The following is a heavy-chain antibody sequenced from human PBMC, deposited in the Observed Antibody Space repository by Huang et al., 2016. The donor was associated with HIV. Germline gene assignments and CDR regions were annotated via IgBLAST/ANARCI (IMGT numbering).Heavy chain of an antibody. Sequence: QLQLQESGPGLLKPSTTLSLPSTVSGGSIRSANYYWGWIRQPPGKGLGWFGCIYYRGSTDYNPSLKSRVTITGDTSKNQFSLKMRSVTAADTAVYYCARLPGSITMIRGVITDPYWGQGTLVTVSS. J-gene: IGHJ4*02. D-gene: IGHD3-10*01. CDR3: ARLPGSITMIRGVITDPY. CDR1: GGSIRSANYY. V-gene: IGHV4-39*01. CDR2: IYYRGST.